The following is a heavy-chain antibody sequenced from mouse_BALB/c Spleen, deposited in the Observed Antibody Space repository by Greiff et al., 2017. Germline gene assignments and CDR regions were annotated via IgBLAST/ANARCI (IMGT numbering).Heavy chain of an antibody. CDR1: GYSITSDYA. CDR2: ISYSGST. V-gene: IGHV3-2*02. D-gene: IGHD2-14*01. Sequence: EVQLQQSGPGLVKPSQSLSLTCTVTGYSITSDYAWNWIRQFPGNQLEWMGYISYSGSTSYNPSLKSRISITRDTSKNQFFLQLNSVTTEDTATYYCARGGYEMDYWGQGTSVTVSS. J-gene: IGHJ4*01. CDR3: ARGGYEMDY.